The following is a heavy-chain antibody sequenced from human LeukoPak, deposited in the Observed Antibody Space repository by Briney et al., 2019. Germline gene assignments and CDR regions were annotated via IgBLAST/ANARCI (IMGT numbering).Heavy chain of an antibody. CDR1: GYTFTGYY. J-gene: IGHJ4*02. V-gene: IGHV1-2*02. D-gene: IGHD3-22*01. CDR2: INPNSGGT. CDR3: ARDHYDSSGYYSGVDYFDY. Sequence: ASVKVSCKASGYTFTGYYMHWVRQAPGQGLEWMGWINPNSGGTNYAQKFQGRVTMTRDTSISTAYMELSRLRSDDTAVYYCARDHYDSSGYYSGVDYFDYWGQGTLVTVSS.